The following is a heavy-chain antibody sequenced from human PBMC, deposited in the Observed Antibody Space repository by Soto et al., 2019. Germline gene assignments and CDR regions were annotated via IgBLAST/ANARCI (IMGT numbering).Heavy chain of an antibody. J-gene: IGHJ6*02. V-gene: IGHV4-31*03. CDR3: AYYSCYEYFYGLDV. CDR2: IYYSGST. CDR1: GGSISSGGYY. D-gene: IGHD5-12*01. Sequence: QVQLQESGPGLVKPSQTLSLTCTVSGGSISSGGYYWSWIRQHPGKGLEWIGYIYYSGSTYYKPSLKSRVTISVDTSKNQSSLKLSSVTAADTAVYYCAYYSCYEYFYGLDVWGQGTTVTVSS.